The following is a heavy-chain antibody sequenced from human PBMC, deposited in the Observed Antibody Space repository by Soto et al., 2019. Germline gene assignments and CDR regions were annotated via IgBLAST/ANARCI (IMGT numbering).Heavy chain of an antibody. CDR2: IYYSGST. V-gene: IGHV4-39*01. J-gene: IGHJ4*02. CDR1: GGSISSSSYY. CDR3: ARLQIEMATPTHFDC. D-gene: IGHD5-12*01. Sequence: SETLSLTCTVSGGSISSSSYYWGWIRQPPGKGLEWIGSIYYSGSTYYNPSLKSRVTISVDTSKNQFSLKLSSVTAADTAVYYCARLQIEMATPTHFDCWGQGTLVTVP.